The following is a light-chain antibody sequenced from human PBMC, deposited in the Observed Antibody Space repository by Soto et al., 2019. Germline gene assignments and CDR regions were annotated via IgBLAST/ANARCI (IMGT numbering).Light chain of an antibody. V-gene: IGKV3-20*01. J-gene: IGKJ1*01. CDR1: QSFSSSF. CDR2: GAS. Sequence: EMVLTQSPGTLSLSPGERATLSCRASQSFSSSFLAWYQQKPGQAPRLLIYGASSRATGIPDRFSGSGSGTDFSLTISRLEPEDFAVYYCHQYGSSSWTFGQGTKVEIK. CDR3: HQYGSSSWT.